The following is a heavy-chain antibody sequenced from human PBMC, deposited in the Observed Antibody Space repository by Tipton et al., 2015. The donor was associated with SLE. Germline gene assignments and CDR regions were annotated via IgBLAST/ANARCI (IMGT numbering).Heavy chain of an antibody. Sequence: TLSLTCTVSGGSISSYYWSWIRQPPGKGLEWIGEINHSGSTNYNPSLKSRVTISVDTSKNQFSLKLSSVTAADTAVYYCARHHWASVVDDAFDIWGQGTMVTVAS. D-gene: IGHD2-2*01. CDR3: ARHHWASVVDDAFDI. CDR2: INHSGST. CDR1: GGSISSYY. J-gene: IGHJ3*02. V-gene: IGHV4-34*01.